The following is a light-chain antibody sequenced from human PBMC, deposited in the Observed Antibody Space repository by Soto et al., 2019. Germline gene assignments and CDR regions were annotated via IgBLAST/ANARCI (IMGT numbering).Light chain of an antibody. J-gene: IGLJ2*01. Sequence: QPVLTQSPSASASLGASVKLTCTLSSGHSNYAIAWHQQQSEKGPRYLMKLNSDGSHSKGDGIPERFSGSSSGAERYLTISRLQSEDEADYYCQTWGSGIVVFGGGTKLTVL. CDR1: SGHSNYA. CDR2: LNSDGSH. CDR3: QTWGSGIVV. V-gene: IGLV4-69*01.